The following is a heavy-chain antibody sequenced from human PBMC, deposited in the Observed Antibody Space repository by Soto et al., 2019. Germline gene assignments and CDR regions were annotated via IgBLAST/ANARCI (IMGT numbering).Heavy chain of an antibody. CDR1: GGSFSGYY. CDR2: INHSGST. CDR3: ARRRYYDFWSGYSPFDY. J-gene: IGHJ4*02. D-gene: IGHD3-3*01. Sequence: QVQLQQWGAGLLKPSETLSLTCAVYGGSFSGYYWSWIRQPPGKGLEWIGEINHSGSTNYNPPLKSRVTISVETSKNQFSMKLSSVTAADTAVYYCARRRYYDFWSGYSPFDYWGQGTLVTVSS. V-gene: IGHV4-34*01.